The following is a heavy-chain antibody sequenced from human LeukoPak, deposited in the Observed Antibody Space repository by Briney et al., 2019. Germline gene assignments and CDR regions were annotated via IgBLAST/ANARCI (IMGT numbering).Heavy chain of an antibody. CDR2: ISAYNGNT. CDR3: ATEGYCSSTSCAENYN. J-gene: IGHJ4*02. CDR1: GYTFSSYG. Sequence: ASVKVSCKASGYTFSSYGISWVRQAPGQGLEWMGWISAYNGNTNYAQKFQGRVTMTEDTSTDTAYMELSSLRSEDTAVYYCATEGYCSSTSCAENYNWGQGTLVTVSS. D-gene: IGHD2-2*01. V-gene: IGHV1-18*01.